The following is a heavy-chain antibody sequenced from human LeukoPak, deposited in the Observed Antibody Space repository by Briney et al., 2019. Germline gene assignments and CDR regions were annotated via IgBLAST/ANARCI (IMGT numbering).Heavy chain of an antibody. J-gene: IGHJ6*04. CDR3: ARNRYPAGLRHHYGMDV. D-gene: IGHD3-16*02. CDR2: IFHSGST. Sequence: PSGTLSLTCAVSGGSVSSNNWWSWVRQTPAKGLEWIGEIFHSGSTFYNPSLNSRVTISVDKSKNQFSLSLTSVTAADTAIYYCARNRYPAGLRHHYGMDVWGKGTTVIVSS. CDR1: GGSVSSNNW. V-gene: IGHV4-4*02.